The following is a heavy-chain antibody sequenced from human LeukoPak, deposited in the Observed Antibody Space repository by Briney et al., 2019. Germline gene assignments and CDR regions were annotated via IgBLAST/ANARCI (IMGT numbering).Heavy chain of an antibody. D-gene: IGHD6-6*01. CDR2: ISVYNGDT. V-gene: IGHV1-18*01. CDR1: DHTFTTYG. Sequence: GASVKVSCKASDHTFTTYGITWVRQVPGQGLEWMGWISVYNGDTKYAQKFQGRVTLTTETSTSTVYMELRSLKSDDTAVYYCARDLPAGMAARPPYQLDYWGQGTLVTVSS. CDR3: ARDLPAGMAARPPYQLDY. J-gene: IGHJ4*02.